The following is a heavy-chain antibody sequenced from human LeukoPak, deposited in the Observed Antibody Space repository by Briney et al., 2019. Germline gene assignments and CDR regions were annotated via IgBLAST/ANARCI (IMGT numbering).Heavy chain of an antibody. J-gene: IGHJ4*02. CDR1: GGSISSYY. Sequence: SETLSLTCTVSGGSISSYYWNWIRQPPGKGLEWVGYIYYSGSTNYNPSLKSRVTISVDTSKNQFSLKLSSVTAADTAVYYCAREQGYYFDYWGQGTLVTVSS. V-gene: IGHV4-59*01. CDR2: IYYSGST. CDR3: AREQGYYFDY.